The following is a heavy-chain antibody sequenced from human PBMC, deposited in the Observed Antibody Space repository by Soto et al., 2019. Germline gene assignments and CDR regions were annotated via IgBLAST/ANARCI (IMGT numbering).Heavy chain of an antibody. CDR1: GYTFTSYG. V-gene: IGHV1-18*01. CDR2: ISAYNGNT. Sequence: ASVKVSCKASGYTFTSYGISWVRQAPGQGLEWMGWISAYNGNTNYAQKFQGRVTITADESTSTAYMELSSLRSEDTAVYYCARDVIVATIKHWFDPWGQGTLVTVSS. D-gene: IGHD5-12*01. J-gene: IGHJ5*02. CDR3: ARDVIVATIKHWFDP.